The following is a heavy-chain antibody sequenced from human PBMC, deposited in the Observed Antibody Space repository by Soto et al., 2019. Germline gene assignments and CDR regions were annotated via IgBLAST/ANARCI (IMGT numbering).Heavy chain of an antibody. CDR1: GYSFTNND. CDR2: MNPGSGDT. D-gene: IGHD3-16*01. V-gene: IGHV1-8*01. CDR3: ARMATFGSLNWFDP. J-gene: IGHJ5*02. Sequence: ASVKVSCKASGYSFTNNDVSWVRQATGQGLEWMGWMNPGSGDTGYAQKFQGRVTMTRDISIATAYMELSSLRSDDTAIYYCARMATFGSLNWFDPWGQGTLVTVPQ.